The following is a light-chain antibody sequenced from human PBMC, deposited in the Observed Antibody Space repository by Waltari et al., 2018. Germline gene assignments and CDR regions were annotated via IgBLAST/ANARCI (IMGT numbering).Light chain of an antibody. J-gene: IGKJ4*01. Sequence: EIVLTQSPAILSFSPGERATLSCRASQSVRTYFAWYQQRPGQSPRLLIYDASYRATGIPARFSGSGSETDFTLTISSLQPEDFAVYDCQQRRNGPLTFGGGTRVQI. CDR1: QSVRTY. CDR2: DAS. V-gene: IGKV3-11*01. CDR3: QQRRNGPLT.